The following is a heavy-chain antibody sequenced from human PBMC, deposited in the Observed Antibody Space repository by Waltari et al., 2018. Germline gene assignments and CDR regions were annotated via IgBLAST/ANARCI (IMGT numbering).Heavy chain of an antibody. CDR1: GFDVSSSY. D-gene: IGHD4-17*01. CDR2: IASGCNT. Sequence: EVQLVESGGGLLQRGGSLRLSCAGSGFDVSSSYMNWVRQAPGKGLGVFLGIASGCNTYYADSVKGRFTNSRDNSKNTLYLQMNSLRAEDTAVYYCAKDRSYGHSLANWGQGTLVTVSS. CDR3: AKDRSYGHSLAN. V-gene: IGHV3-53*01. J-gene: IGHJ4*02.